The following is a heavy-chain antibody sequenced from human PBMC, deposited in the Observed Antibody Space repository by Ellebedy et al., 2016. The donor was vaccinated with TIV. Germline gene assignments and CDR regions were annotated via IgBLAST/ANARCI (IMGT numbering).Heavy chain of an antibody. J-gene: IGHJ4*02. D-gene: IGHD4-17*01. V-gene: IGHV1-46*01. CDR1: GYTFTEYY. Sequence: ASVKVSCKPSGYTFTEYYFHWLRQAPGRGLEWMGVLDARVGSTTYAQSLQGRVTVTSDTSTRTVYLELRSLRLEDTAVYYCSSVPSAGADFWGQGTLVTVSS. CDR2: LDARVGST. CDR3: SSVPSAGADF.